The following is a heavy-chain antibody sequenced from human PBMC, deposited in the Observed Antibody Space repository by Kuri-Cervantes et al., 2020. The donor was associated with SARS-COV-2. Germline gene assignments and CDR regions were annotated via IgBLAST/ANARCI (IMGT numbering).Heavy chain of an antibody. CDR1: GYTFTSYY. CDR3: ARGYGPYYDILTGFDYFDY. V-gene: IGHV1-46*01. D-gene: IGHD3-9*01. Sequence: ASVKVSCKASGYTFTSYYMHWVRQAPGQGLEWMGIINPSGGSTSYAQKFQGRVTMTRDTSTSTVYMELSSLRSEDTAVYYCARGYGPYYDILTGFDYFDYWGQGTLVTVSS. J-gene: IGHJ4*02. CDR2: INPSGGST.